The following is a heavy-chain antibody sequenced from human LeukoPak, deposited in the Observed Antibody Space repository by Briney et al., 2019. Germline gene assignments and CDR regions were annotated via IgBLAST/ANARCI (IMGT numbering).Heavy chain of an antibody. D-gene: IGHD1-26*01. V-gene: IGHV3-23*01. CDR1: GFTFSSYG. CDR2: ISGRGGRT. Sequence: GGSLRLSCAASGFTFSSYGMSWVRQAPGKGLEWVSAISGRGGRTYYADSVKGRFTISRDNSKNTLYLQMNSLRAEDTAVYYCAKGDTTWELPHDYWGQGTLVTVSS. J-gene: IGHJ4*02. CDR3: AKGDTTWELPHDY.